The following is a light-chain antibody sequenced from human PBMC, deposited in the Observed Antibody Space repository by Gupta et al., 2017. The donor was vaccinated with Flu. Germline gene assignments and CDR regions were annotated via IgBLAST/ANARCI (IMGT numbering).Light chain of an antibody. CDR2: SNN. CDR3: AAWDDSLNGWI. Sequence: RVTNSCSGSNSKIGGNNVDWYQQLPGPAPKLLIYSNNRRPSGVPDRFSGSKSGTSASLAISGLQAEDEADYYCAAWDDSLNGWIFGGGTKLTVL. V-gene: IGLV1-44*01. J-gene: IGLJ2*01. CDR1: NSKIGGNN.